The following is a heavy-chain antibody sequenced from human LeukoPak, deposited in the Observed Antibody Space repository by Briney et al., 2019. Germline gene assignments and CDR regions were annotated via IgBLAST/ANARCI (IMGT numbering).Heavy chain of an antibody. J-gene: IGHJ4*02. D-gene: IGHD3-10*01. CDR3: ARDGKRLLWFGDLEGYFDY. CDR1: GGSISSYY. CDR2: IYTSGST. V-gene: IGHV4-4*07. Sequence: SETLSLTCTVSGGSISSYYWSWIRQPAGKGLEWVGRIYTSGSTNYNPSLKSRVTISVDTSKDQFSLKLSSVTAADTAVYYCARDGKRLLWFGDLEGYFDYWGQGTLVTVSS.